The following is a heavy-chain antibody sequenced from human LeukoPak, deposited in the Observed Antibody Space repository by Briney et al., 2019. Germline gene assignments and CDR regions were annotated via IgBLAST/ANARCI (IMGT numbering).Heavy chain of an antibody. Sequence: SETLSLTCTVSGGSISSYYWSWIWQPPGKGLEWIGYIYYSGSTNYNPSLKSRVTISVDTSKNQISLKLSSVTAADTAVYYCARGYSYGYFDYWGQGTLVTVSS. CDR1: GGSISSYY. V-gene: IGHV4-59*01. J-gene: IGHJ4*02. CDR3: ARGYSYGYFDY. CDR2: IYYSGST. D-gene: IGHD5-18*01.